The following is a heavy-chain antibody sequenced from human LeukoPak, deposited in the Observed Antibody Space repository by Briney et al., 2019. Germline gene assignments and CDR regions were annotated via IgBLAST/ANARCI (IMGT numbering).Heavy chain of an antibody. D-gene: IGHD3-3*01. CDR1: GFTFDDYA. CDR3: AKSSGYYTKWFDS. Sequence: GGSLRLSCAASGFTFDDYAMHWVRQAPGKGLEWVSGISWNSGSIGYADSVKGRFTISRDNAKNTLFLQMNSLRAEDTAVYYCAKSSGYYTKWFDSWGQGTLVTVSS. V-gene: IGHV3-9*01. J-gene: IGHJ5*01. CDR2: ISWNSGSI.